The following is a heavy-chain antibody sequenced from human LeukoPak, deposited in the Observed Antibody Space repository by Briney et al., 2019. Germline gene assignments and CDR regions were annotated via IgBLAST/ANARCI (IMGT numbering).Heavy chain of an antibody. J-gene: IGHJ4*02. CDR3: AKDEATSGGGLAS. D-gene: IGHD3-16*01. CDR1: GFTVSGTH. V-gene: IGHV3-53*01. CDR2: MYTGGTT. Sequence: GGSLRLSCAASGFTVSGTHMSWVRQAPGKGLEWVSAMYTGGTTYYADSVQGRFTISRDNSKNTLYLQMNSLRAEDTAVYYCAKDEATSGGGLASLGQGTLVTVSS.